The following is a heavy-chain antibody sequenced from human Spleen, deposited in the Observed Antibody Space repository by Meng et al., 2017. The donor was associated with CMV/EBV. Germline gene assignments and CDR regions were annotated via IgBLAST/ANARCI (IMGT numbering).Heavy chain of an antibody. CDR2: ISYDGSNK. CDR1: GFTFSSYA. D-gene: IGHD6-13*01. Sequence: GESLKISCAASGFTFSSYAMHWVRQAPGKGLEWVAVISYDGSNKYYADSVKGRFTISRDNSKNTLFLQMNSLRAEDTAVYYCAKDIRNSWGNNYYYYDMDVWGQGTTVTVSS. V-gene: IGHV3-30*04. CDR3: AKDIRNSWGNNYYYYDMDV. J-gene: IGHJ6*02.